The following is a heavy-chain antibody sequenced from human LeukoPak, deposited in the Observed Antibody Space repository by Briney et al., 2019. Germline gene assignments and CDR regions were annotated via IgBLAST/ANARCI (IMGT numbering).Heavy chain of an antibody. CDR2: INHSGST. CDR3: ARGISGGY. J-gene: IGHJ4*02. CDR1: GGSFSGYY. Sequence: SETLSLTCAVYGGSFSGYYWSWIRHPPGKGLEWIGEINHSGSTNYNPSLKSRVTISVDTSKNQFSLKLSSVTAADTAVYYCARGISGGYWGQGTLVTVSS. V-gene: IGHV4-34*01. D-gene: IGHD2-15*01.